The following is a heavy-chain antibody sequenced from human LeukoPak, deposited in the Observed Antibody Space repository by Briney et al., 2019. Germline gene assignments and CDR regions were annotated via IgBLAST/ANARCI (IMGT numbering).Heavy chain of an antibody. CDR1: GFTFSSYA. Sequence: PGGSLRLSCAASGFTFSSYAMSWVRQAPGKGLEWVSAISGSGGSTYYADSVKGRFTISRDNSKNTLYLQMNSLRAEDTAVYYCAKDFDFWSGYYTGLDCWGQGTLVTVSS. V-gene: IGHV3-23*01. CDR2: ISGSGGST. J-gene: IGHJ4*02. D-gene: IGHD3-3*01. CDR3: AKDFDFWSGYYTGLDC.